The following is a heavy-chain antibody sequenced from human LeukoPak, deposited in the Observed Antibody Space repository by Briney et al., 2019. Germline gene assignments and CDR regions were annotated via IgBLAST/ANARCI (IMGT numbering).Heavy chain of an antibody. Sequence: ASVKVSCKASGYTFTSYDINWVRQATGQGLEWMGWMNSNSGNTGYAQKFQGRVTMTRNTSISTAYMELSSLRSEDTAVYYCARADYDFWSGYEKMDVWGQGTTVTVSS. CDR1: GYTFTSYD. D-gene: IGHD3-3*01. J-gene: IGHJ6*02. CDR2: MNSNSGNT. V-gene: IGHV1-8*01. CDR3: ARADYDFWSGYEKMDV.